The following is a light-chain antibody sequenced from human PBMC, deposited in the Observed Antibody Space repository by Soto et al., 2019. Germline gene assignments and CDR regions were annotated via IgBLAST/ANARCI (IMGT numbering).Light chain of an antibody. V-gene: IGKV1-5*03. CDR3: QHYNSYSEA. J-gene: IGKJ1*01. CDR1: QTISSW. CDR2: KAS. Sequence: DIQMTQSPSTLSGSVGDRVTITCRASQTISSWLAWYQQKPGKAPKLLIYKASTLKSGVPSRFSGSGSGTEFTLTISSLQPYDFATYYCQHYNSYSEACGQGTKVEL.